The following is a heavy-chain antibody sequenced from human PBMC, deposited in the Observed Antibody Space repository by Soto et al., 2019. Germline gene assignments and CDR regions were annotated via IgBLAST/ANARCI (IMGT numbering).Heavy chain of an antibody. V-gene: IGHV4-34*01. CDR1: GGSFSGNY. J-gene: IGHJ4*02. D-gene: IGHD1-26*01. CDR3: ARPGSYLTTDFDY. Sequence: SETLSLTCAVYGGSFSGNYWSWIRQPPGKGLEWIGETNHSGSTNYNPSLKRRVTISVDTSKNQFSLKLSSVTAADTAVYYCARPGSYLTTDFDYWGQGTLVTVSS. CDR2: TNHSGST.